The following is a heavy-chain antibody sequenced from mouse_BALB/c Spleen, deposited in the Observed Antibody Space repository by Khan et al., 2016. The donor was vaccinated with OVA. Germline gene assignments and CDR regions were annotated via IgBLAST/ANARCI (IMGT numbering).Heavy chain of an antibody. Sequence: EVQLQESGPDLVKPSQSLSLTCTVTGYSITSGYSWHWIRQLPGNKLEWMGYIHYSGSTNYNPSLKSRISITRDTSKNQFFLQLNSVTTEDTATYYCARSGTTVVAYWYFDVWGAGTTVTVSS. CDR3: ARSGTTVVAYWYFDV. CDR1: GYSITSGYS. V-gene: IGHV3-1*02. D-gene: IGHD1-1*01. CDR2: IHYSGST. J-gene: IGHJ1*01.